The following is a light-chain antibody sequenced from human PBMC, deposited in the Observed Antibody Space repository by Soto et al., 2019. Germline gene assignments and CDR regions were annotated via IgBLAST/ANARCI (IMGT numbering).Light chain of an antibody. J-gene: IGKJ1*01. Sequence: QSPRILSLSAWSRATHCCSSSDSVSSSYLAWYQQKPGQAPRLLIYGASSRATGIPDRFSGSGSGTDFTLTISRLEPEDFAVYYCQQYGSSLTWTFGQGTKVDIK. V-gene: IGKV3-20*01. CDR2: GAS. CDR1: DSVSSSY. CDR3: QQYGSSLTWT.